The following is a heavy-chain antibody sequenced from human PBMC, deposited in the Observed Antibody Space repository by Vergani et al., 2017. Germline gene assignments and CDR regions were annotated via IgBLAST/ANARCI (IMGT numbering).Heavy chain of an antibody. CDR2: ISAYNGNT. Sequence: QVQLVQSGAEVKKPGASVKVSCKASGYTFTSCGISWVRQAPGQGLEWMGWISAYNGNTNYAQKLQGRVTMTTDTSTSTAYMELRSLRSDDTAVYYCARGVGAGYSSGWYFVSADAFDIWGQGTMVTVSS. V-gene: IGHV1-18*01. D-gene: IGHD6-19*01. J-gene: IGHJ3*02. CDR1: GYTFTSCG. CDR3: ARGVGAGYSSGWYFVSADAFDI.